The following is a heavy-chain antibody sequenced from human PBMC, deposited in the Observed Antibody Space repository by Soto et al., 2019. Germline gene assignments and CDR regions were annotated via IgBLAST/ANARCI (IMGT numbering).Heavy chain of an antibody. CDR1: GFTFSSYA. J-gene: IGHJ4*02. Sequence: AGGSLRLSCAASGFTFSSYAVSWVRQAPGKGLEWVSAISGSGGSTYYADSVKGRFTISRDNSKNTLYLQMNSLRAEDTTVYYCAKGRSSFDYWGQGTLVTVSS. D-gene: IGHD3-10*01. V-gene: IGHV3-23*01. CDR2: ISGSGGST. CDR3: AKGRSSFDY.